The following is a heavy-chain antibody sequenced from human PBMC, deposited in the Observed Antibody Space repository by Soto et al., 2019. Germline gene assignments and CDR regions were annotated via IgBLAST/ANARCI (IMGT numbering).Heavy chain of an antibody. CDR3: YYYGSGSYPYYYYMDV. D-gene: IGHD3-10*01. J-gene: IGHJ6*03. CDR1: GFTFSNAW. Sequence: GGSLRLSCAASGFTFSNAWMSWVRQAPGKGLEWVGRIKSKTDGGTTDYAAPVKGRFTISRDDSKNTLYLQMNSLKTEDTAVYYAYYYGSGSYPYYYYMDVWGKGTTVTVSS. CDR2: IKSKTDGGTT. V-gene: IGHV3-15*01.